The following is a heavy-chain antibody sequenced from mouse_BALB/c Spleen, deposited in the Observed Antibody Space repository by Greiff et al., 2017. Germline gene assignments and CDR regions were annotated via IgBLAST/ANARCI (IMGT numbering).Heavy chain of an antibody. J-gene: IGHJ3*01. CDR1: GYAFTNYW. Sequence: QVQLKESGAELVRPGTSVKISCKASGYAFTNYWLGWVKQRPGHGLEWIGDIYPGSGNTYYNEKFKGKATLTADKSSSTAYMQLSSLTSEDSAVYFCARGGYGLSWFAYWGQGTLVTVSA. D-gene: IGHD1-2*01. CDR2: IYPGSGNT. V-gene: IGHV1-63*01. CDR3: ARGGYGLSWFAY.